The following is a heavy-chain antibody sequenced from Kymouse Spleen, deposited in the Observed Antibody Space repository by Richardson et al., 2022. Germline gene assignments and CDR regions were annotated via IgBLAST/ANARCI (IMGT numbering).Heavy chain of an antibody. D-gene: IGHD5-12*01. V-gene: IGHV3-23*04. J-gene: IGHJ6*02. CDR2: ISGSGGST. CDR3: AKAIVATIRPYYYGMDV. Sequence: EVQLVESGGGLVQPGGSLRLSCAASGFTFSSYAMSWVRQAPGKGLEWVSAISGSGGSTYYADSVKGRFTISRDNSKNTLYLQMNSLRAEDTAVYYCAKAIVATIRPYYYGMDVWGQGTTVTVSS. CDR1: GFTFSSYA.